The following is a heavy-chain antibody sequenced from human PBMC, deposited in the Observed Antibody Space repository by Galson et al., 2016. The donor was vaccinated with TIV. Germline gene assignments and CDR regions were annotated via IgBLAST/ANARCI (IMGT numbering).Heavy chain of an antibody. V-gene: IGHV2-70*11. Sequence: PALVKPTQTLTLTCTFSGFSLSTSGMCVSWIRQPPGKALEWLARIDWDDDKNYSPFLKTRLTISKDTSKNQVVLTMSSMDPVDTATYYCARSLFSDYSGYWVDHWGRGTLVTVSS. D-gene: IGHD3-22*01. J-gene: IGHJ4*02. CDR1: GFSLSTSGMC. CDR3: ARSLFSDYSGYWVDH. CDR2: IDWDDDK.